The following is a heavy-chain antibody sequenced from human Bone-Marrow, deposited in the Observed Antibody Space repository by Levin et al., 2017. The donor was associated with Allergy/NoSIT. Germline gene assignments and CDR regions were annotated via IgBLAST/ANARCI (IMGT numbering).Heavy chain of an antibody. D-gene: IGHD6-13*01. CDR1: GFTFDDYG. Sequence: TGGSLRLSCAASGFTFDDYGMSWVRQAPGKGLEWVSGINWNGGSTGYADSVKGRFTISRDNAKNSLYLQMNSLRAEDTALYYCARGSPIAAAGKDGGYYFDYWGQGTLVTVSS. J-gene: IGHJ4*02. CDR3: ARGSPIAAAGKDGGYYFDY. V-gene: IGHV3-20*04. CDR2: INWNGGST.